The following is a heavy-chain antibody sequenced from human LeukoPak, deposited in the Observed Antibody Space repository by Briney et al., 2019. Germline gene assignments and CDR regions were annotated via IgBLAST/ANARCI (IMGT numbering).Heavy chain of an antibody. Sequence: PSETLSLTCAVYGGSFTGYYWNWIRQPPGRGLEWIGKVSRSGNTSYNPSLKSRVTISVDTSKNQFSLKLSSVTAADTAVYYCARGGPPELDPWGQGTLVTVSS. V-gene: IGHV4-34*01. J-gene: IGHJ5*02. CDR3: ARGGPPELDP. D-gene: IGHD1-14*01. CDR2: VSRSGNT. CDR1: GGSFTGYY.